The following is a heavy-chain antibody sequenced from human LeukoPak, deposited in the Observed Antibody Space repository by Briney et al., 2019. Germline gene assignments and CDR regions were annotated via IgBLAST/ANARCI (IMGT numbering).Heavy chain of an antibody. CDR2: ISGSGGGT. CDR1: GFTFSSYA. Sequence: GGSLRLSCAVSGFTFSSYAMSWVRQAPGKGLEWVSAISGSGGGTFYADSVRGRFTISGDNSKNTVYLQMNSLRAEDTAVYYCTRGGETAVAGTYISVWGQGTMVTVSS. J-gene: IGHJ3*01. CDR3: TRGGETAVAGTYISV. D-gene: IGHD6-19*01. V-gene: IGHV3-23*01.